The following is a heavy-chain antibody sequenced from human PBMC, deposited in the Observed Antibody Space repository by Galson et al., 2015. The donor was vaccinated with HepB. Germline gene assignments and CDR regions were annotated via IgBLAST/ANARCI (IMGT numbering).Heavy chain of an antibody. Sequence: SLRLSCAASGFTFSSYAMHWVRQAPGKGLEWVAVISYDGSNKNYADSVKGRFTISRDNSKNTLYLQMNSLRAEDTAVYYCARVRERVSSGWYGTFDYWGQGTLVTVSS. CDR3: ARVRERVSSGWYGTFDY. J-gene: IGHJ4*02. CDR2: ISYDGSNK. D-gene: IGHD6-19*01. V-gene: IGHV3-30-3*01. CDR1: GFTFSSYA.